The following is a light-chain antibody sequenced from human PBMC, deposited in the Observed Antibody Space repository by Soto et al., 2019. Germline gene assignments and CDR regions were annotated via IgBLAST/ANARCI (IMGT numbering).Light chain of an antibody. CDR2: GAS. Sequence: EIVMTQSPAILSVSPGERVTLFCRASQSVNRNLAWYQQTPGQAPRLLIYGASSMATGTPGKFSCSASETDFAFTITSLQSEDFAVYYCQQYDNWPWGPFTFGPGTRVDAK. V-gene: IGKV3-15*01. CDR1: QSVNRN. CDR3: QQYDNWPWGPFT. J-gene: IGKJ3*01.